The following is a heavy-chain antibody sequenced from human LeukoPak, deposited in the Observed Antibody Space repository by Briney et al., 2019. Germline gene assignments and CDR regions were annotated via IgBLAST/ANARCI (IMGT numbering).Heavy chain of an antibody. Sequence: GSLRLSCAASGFTFKTYTMHWVRQAPGMGLEWVSSISSSSSYIFYADSVKGRFTISRDNAKNTLYLQMNSLRAEDTAVYYCAKARWELFPLGYWGQGTLVTVSS. CDR3: AKARWELFPLGY. J-gene: IGHJ4*02. V-gene: IGHV3-21*01. D-gene: IGHD1-26*01. CDR2: ISSSSSYI. CDR1: GFTFKTYT.